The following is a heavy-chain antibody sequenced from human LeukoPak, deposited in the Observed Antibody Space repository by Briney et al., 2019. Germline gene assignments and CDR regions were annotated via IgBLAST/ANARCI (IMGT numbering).Heavy chain of an antibody. CDR1: GFTFSNYN. D-gene: IGHD3-16*01. CDR3: ARNFDSVTSAFAY. V-gene: IGHV3-21*01. Sequence: PGGSLRLSCVTSGFTFSNYNMNWVRQASGKGLEWVSTISSSGRYIYYAESVKGRFIISRDNSNSSLFLQMNSLRAEDTAVYFCARNFDSVTSAFAYWGQGSLVTVSS. J-gene: IGHJ4*02. CDR2: ISSSGRYI.